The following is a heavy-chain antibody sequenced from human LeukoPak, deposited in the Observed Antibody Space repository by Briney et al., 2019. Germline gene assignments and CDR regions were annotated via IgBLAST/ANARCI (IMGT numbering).Heavy chain of an antibody. CDR3: AKGDCSSTNCYPDY. V-gene: IGHV3-23*01. J-gene: IGHJ4*02. Sequence: GGSLRLSCAASGFIFSDYGMSWVRQAPGKGLEWVSGISASGASTYYADSVKGRFTISRDKSKKKLYLQMNSLRADDTAVYYCAKGDCSSTNCYPDYWGQGILVTVSS. D-gene: IGHD2-2*01. CDR1: GFIFSDYG. CDR2: ISASGAST.